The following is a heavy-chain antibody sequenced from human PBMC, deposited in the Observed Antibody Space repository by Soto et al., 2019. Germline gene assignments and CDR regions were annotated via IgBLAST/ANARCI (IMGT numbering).Heavy chain of an antibody. V-gene: IGHV4-34*01. CDR2: INHSGST. CDR1: GGSFSGYY. D-gene: IGHD3-10*01. J-gene: IGHJ4*02. CDR3: ARAGGIDVSGSYPGGY. Sequence: QVQLQQWGAGLLKPSETLSLTCAVYGGSFSGYYWSWIRQPPGKGLEWIGEINHSGSTNYNPSLKRRVTISVDTSKNQFSLKLSSVTAADTAVYYCARAGGIDVSGSYPGGYWGQGTLVTVSS.